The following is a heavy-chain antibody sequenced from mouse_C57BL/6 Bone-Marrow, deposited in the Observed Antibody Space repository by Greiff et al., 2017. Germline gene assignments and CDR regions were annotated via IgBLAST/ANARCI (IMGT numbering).Heavy chain of an antibody. V-gene: IGHV1-81*01. J-gene: IGHJ2*01. CDR1: GYTFTSYG. Sequence: QVQLKESGAELARPGASVKLSCKASGYTFTSYGISWVKQRTGQGLEWIGEIYPRSGNTYYNEKFKGKATLTADKSSSTAYMELRSLTSEDSAVYFCARGDPITTVVANGPYWGQGTTLTVSS. D-gene: IGHD1-1*01. CDR3: ARGDPITTVVANGPY. CDR2: IYPRSGNT.